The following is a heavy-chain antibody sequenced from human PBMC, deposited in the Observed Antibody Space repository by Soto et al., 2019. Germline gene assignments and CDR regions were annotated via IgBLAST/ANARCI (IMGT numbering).Heavy chain of an antibody. CDR3: VISRRMTTVTTGIDY. V-gene: IGHV3-21*01. CDR1: GFTFSSYS. D-gene: IGHD4-17*01. J-gene: IGHJ4*02. CDR2: ISSSSSYI. Sequence: EVQLVESGGGLVKPGGSLRLSCAASGFTFSSYSMNWVRQAPGKGLEWVSSISSSSSYIYYADSVKGRFTISRDNAKNSLYLQMNSLRAEDTAVYYCVISRRMTTVTTGIDYWGQGTLVTVSS.